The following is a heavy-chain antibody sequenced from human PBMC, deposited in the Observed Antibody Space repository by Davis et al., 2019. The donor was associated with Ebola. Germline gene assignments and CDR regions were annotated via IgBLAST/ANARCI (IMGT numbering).Heavy chain of an antibody. CDR1: GFTLISYS. J-gene: IGHJ6*02. D-gene: IGHD5-12*01. Sequence: PGGSLRLSCAASGFTLISYSMTWVRQAPGKGLEWVSGISGSGTGTYYADSVKGRFTFSRDNSKNTLYLQMNSLRAEDTAVYYCAREGYREHYGMDVWGQGTTVTVSS. V-gene: IGHV3-23*01. CDR2: ISGSGTGT. CDR3: AREGYREHYGMDV.